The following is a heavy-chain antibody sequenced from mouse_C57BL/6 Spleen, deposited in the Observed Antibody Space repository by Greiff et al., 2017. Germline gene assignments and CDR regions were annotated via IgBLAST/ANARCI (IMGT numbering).Heavy chain of an antibody. CDR1: GYSITSGYY. CDR2: ISYDGSN. Sequence: EESGPGLVKPSQSLSLTCSVTGYSITSGYYWNWIRQFPGNKLEWMGYISYDGSNNYNPSLKNRISITRDTSKNQFFLKLNSVTTEDTATYYCARGYYYGSSYAMDYWGQGTSVTVSS. CDR3: ARGYYYGSSYAMDY. V-gene: IGHV3-6*01. D-gene: IGHD1-1*01. J-gene: IGHJ4*01.